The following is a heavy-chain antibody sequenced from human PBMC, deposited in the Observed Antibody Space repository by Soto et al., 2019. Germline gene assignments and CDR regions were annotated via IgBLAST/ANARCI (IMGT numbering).Heavy chain of an antibody. Sequence: WWSLRLSCAASGFTVNMAGMAGACQAPGKGLEWVGLIKSKTDGETTYYGAPVKGRFTISRDDSKNTLSLQMNSLKTEDTAVYYYIHGSGYFDYWGQGTL. J-gene: IGHJ4*02. D-gene: IGHD3-22*01. CDR1: GFTVNMAG. CDR3: IHGSGYFDY. CDR2: IKSKTDGETT. V-gene: IGHV3-15*01.